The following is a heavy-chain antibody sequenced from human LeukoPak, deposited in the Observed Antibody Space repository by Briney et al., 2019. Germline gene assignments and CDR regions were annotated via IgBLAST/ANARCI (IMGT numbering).Heavy chain of an antibody. D-gene: IGHD6-13*01. V-gene: IGHV3-23*01. CDR2: LSGSGSTT. J-gene: IGHJ4*02. CDR3: AKAGYTSSWPLDY. Sequence: SGGSLRLSCAASGFTFSGSAMSWVRQAPGKGLEWVSALSGSGSTTYYADSVKGRFTISRDNSKNTLFLEMNSLRVEDTAVYYCAKAGYTSSWPLDYWGQGTQVTVSS. CDR1: GFTFSGSA.